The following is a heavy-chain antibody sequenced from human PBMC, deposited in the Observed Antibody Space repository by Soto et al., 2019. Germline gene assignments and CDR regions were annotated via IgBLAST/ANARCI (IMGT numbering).Heavy chain of an antibody. D-gene: IGHD2-2*01. CDR2: LYWDDDK. V-gene: IGHV2-5*02. Sequence: QITLKESGPTLVQPTQTLTLTCTFSGFSLSSIGVGVGWIRQPPGKALEWLGILYWDDDKHYSPSLKSRISIDKDTSKDQVVLTLTNMDPVDTATYYCAHTIVVVPTAHDAFDVWGQGTMVTVSS. J-gene: IGHJ3*01. CDR3: AHTIVVVPTAHDAFDV. CDR1: GFSLSSIGVG.